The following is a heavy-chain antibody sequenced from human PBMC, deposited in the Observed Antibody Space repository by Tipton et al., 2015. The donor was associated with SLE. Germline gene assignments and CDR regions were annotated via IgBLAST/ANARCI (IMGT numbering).Heavy chain of an antibody. J-gene: IGHJ3*02. Sequence: TLSLTCTVSGGSISNFYWSWIRQAAGKGLQWIGRIYASGSTNYNPSLKSRVTMSVDTSKNQFSLKLSSVTAADTAVHYCARGVDSSGWDDAFDIWGQGTMVTVSS. CDR3: ARGVDSSGWDDAFDI. D-gene: IGHD6-19*01. V-gene: IGHV4-4*07. CDR1: GGSISNFY. CDR2: IYASGST.